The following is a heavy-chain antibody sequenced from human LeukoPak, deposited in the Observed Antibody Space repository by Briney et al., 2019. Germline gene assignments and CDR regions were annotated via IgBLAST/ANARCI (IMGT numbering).Heavy chain of an antibody. J-gene: IGHJ4*02. CDR2: ISSNGGST. CDR3: ARAALGNYYYFDY. D-gene: IGHD1-7*01. V-gene: IGHV3-64*01. Sequence: PGGSLRLSCAASGFTFSSYAMHWVRQAPGKGLEYVSAISSNGGSTYYANSVKGRFTISRDNSKNTLYLQTNSLRADDTAVYYCARAALGNYYYFDYWGQGTLVTVSS. CDR1: GFTFSSYA.